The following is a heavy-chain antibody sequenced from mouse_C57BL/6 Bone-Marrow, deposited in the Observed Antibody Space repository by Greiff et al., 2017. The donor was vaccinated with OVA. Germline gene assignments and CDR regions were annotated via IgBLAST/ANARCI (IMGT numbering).Heavy chain of an antibody. V-gene: IGHV2-2*01. D-gene: IGHD1-1*01. CDR2: IWSGGST. CDR3: ARNTHRSSSFAY. J-gene: IGHJ3*01. Sequence: VQLVESGPGLVQPSQSLSITCTVSGFSLTSYGVHWVRQSPGKGLEWLGVIWSGGSTDYNAAFISRLSISKDNSKSQVFFKMNSLQADDTARYYCARNTHRSSSFAYWGQGTLVTVSA. CDR1: GFSLTSYG.